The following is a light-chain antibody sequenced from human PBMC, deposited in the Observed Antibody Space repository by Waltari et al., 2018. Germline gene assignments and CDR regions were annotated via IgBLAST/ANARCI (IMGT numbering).Light chain of an antibody. CDR1: QSVTRSY. J-gene: IGKJ3*01. V-gene: IGKV3-20*01. CDR3: QQYGSSPS. Sequence: EIVLTQSPGTLSLSPGERATLPCRASQSVTRSYLAWYQQKPGQAPRLLIYGASSRAPGIPDRFSGSGSGTDFTLTISRLEPEDFAVYYCQQYGSSPSFGPGTKVDIK. CDR2: GAS.